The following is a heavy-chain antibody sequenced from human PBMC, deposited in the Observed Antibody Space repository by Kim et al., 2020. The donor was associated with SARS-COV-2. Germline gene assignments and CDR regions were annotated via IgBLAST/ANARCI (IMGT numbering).Heavy chain of an antibody. V-gene: IGHV4-34*01. D-gene: IGHD5-18*01. Sequence: SETLSLTCAVYGGSFSGYYWSWIRQPPGKGLEWIGEINHSGSTNYNPSLKSRVTISLDTSKNQFSLKLSSVTAADTAVYYCARSGYSYGPLRRGGFDYWGQGTLVTVSS. CDR1: GGSFSGYY. J-gene: IGHJ4*02. CDR2: INHSGST. CDR3: ARSGYSYGPLRRGGFDY.